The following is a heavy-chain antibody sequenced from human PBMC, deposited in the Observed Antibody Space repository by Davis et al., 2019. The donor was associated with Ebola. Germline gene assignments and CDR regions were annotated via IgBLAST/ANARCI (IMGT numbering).Heavy chain of an antibody. Sequence: GESLKISCAASEFTFSSYWMHWVRQAPGKGLVWVSHINGDGSSTNYADSVKGRFTISRDNAKSTLYLQMNSLRAEDTAMYYCARDGDYWGQGTLVTVSS. J-gene: IGHJ4*02. V-gene: IGHV3-74*01. CDR3: ARDGDY. CDR2: INGDGSST. CDR1: EFTFSSYW.